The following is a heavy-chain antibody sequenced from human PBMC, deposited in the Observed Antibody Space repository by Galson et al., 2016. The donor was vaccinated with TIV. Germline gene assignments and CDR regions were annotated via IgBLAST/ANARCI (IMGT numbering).Heavy chain of an antibody. CDR3: AKRRNYGGDALES. Sequence: SLRLSCAASGFTFNNYAMHWVRQAPGKGLEWVSGISGSGGITCIAESVKGRFAISRDNSRDTLYLQLNSLRAEDTAVYYCAKRRNYGGDALESWGQGTMVTVSS. V-gene: IGHV3-23*01. CDR2: ISGSGGIT. CDR1: GFTFNNYA. J-gene: IGHJ3*02. D-gene: IGHD4-23*01.